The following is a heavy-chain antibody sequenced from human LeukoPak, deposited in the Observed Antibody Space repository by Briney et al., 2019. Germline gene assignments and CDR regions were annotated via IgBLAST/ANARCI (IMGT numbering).Heavy chain of an antibody. V-gene: IGHV4-39*07. Sequence: SETLSLTCTVSGGSMSSSSYYWVWIRQSPGKGLQWIGSIFNGGSTYYNPSLKSRVAISIDTSKNHFSLKLNSVTAADTAVYYCARLRGNYFPDFWGQGTLVTVSS. CDR2: IFNGGST. J-gene: IGHJ4*02. CDR3: ARLRGNYFPDF. CDR1: GGSMSSSSYY. D-gene: IGHD2/OR15-2a*01.